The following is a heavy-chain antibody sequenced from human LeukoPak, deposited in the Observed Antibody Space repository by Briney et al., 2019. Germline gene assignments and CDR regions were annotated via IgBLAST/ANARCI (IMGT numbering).Heavy chain of an antibody. V-gene: IGHV4-59*08. CDR3: ARRTYSSSWYFDY. CDR2: LSKSGNT. D-gene: IGHD6-13*01. J-gene: IGHJ4*02. CDR1: GGSISSYY. Sequence: SETLSLTCTVSGGSISSYYWSWIRLPPGKGLEWIGYLSKSGNTNYSPSLKSRVTISVDPSKNQFSLRLSSVTAADTAVYYCARRTYSSSWYFDYWGQGTLVTVSS.